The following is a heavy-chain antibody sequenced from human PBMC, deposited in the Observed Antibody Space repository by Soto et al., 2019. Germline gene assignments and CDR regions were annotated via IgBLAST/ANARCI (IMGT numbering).Heavy chain of an antibody. V-gene: IGHV4-34*01. Sequence: QVQLQQGGAGLLKPSETLSLTCAVYGGSFSGYYWSWIRQPPGKGLEWIGEINHRGSTNYNPSLKSRVTISVDTSKNQFSLKLSSVTAADTAVYYCARGLVDEVGDNWGQGSLVTVSS. J-gene: IGHJ4*02. CDR1: GGSFSGYY. CDR3: ARGLVDEVGDN. D-gene: IGHD1-26*01. CDR2: INHRGST.